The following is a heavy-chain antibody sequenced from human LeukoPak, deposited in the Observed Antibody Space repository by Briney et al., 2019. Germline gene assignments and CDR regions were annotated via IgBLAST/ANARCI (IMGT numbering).Heavy chain of an antibody. D-gene: IGHD6-13*01. Sequence: GGSLRLSCAASGFTFSTYAMSWVRQAPGKGLEWVSGISGSGGNTYYADSVKGRFTISRDNSTNTLYLQMDNLRDEDTAVYYCAKSPAAAGQFDYWGQGTLVTVSS. CDR1: GFTFSTYA. CDR3: AKSPAAAGQFDY. J-gene: IGHJ4*02. V-gene: IGHV3-23*01. CDR2: ISGSGGNT.